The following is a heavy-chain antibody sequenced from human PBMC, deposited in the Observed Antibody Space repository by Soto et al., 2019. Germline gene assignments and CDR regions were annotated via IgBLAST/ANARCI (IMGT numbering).Heavy chain of an antibody. V-gene: IGHV1-18*01. CDR1: GYTFTSYG. CDR3: ARDFYGSGSSGY. CDR2: ISAYNGNT. D-gene: IGHD3-10*01. J-gene: IGHJ4*02. Sequence: ASVKVSCTASGYTFTSYGISWVRQAPGQGREWMGWISAYNGNTNYEQRLQGRVTMTTDTSTSTAYMELRSLRSDDTAVYYCARDFYGSGSSGYWGQGTLVTVSS.